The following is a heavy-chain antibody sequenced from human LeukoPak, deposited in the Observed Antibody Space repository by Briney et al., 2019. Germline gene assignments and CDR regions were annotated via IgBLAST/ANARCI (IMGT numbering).Heavy chain of an antibody. J-gene: IGHJ4*02. CDR3: ARSIVGATTWFDY. Sequence: PGGSLRLSCTASGFAFSSYWMHWVRLTPGKGLVWVSRINSDGGTTNYADSVKGRFTTSRDNAKNTLYLQISSLRAEDTAVYFCARSIVGATTWFDYWGQGTLVAVSS. CDR2: INSDGGTT. D-gene: IGHD1-26*01. CDR1: GFAFSSYW. V-gene: IGHV3-74*01.